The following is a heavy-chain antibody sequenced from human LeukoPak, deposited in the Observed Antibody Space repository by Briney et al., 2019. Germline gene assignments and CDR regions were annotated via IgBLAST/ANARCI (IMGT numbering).Heavy chain of an antibody. V-gene: IGHV3-64*04. CDR3: ATAAVVRRFDY. D-gene: IGHD3-22*01. CDR2: ISSNGGST. CDR1: RFTFSSYA. J-gene: IGHJ4*02. Sequence: GGSLRLSCSASRFTFSSYAMHWVRQAPGKGLEHVSDISSNGGSTYHADSVKGRFTISRENSKNTLYLQLNSLRVEDTAVYYCATAAVVRRFDYWGQGTLATVSS.